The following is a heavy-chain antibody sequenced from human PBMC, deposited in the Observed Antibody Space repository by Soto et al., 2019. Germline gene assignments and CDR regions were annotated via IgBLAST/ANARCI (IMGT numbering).Heavy chain of an antibody. CDR3: ALKVVTYYDN. D-gene: IGHD3-16*02. J-gene: IGHJ4*02. CDR2: INPAGGTT. V-gene: IGHV1-46*01. Sequence: QVQLVQSGAEVKKPGASVRISCRASGYSFTSTYVHWVRQAPGQGPEWMGIINPAGGTTYSAQKFQGRLTITGDTSTDTVFMDLNDLTSEDTAGYFCALKVVTYYDNWGQGTLLTVSS. CDR1: GYSFTSTY.